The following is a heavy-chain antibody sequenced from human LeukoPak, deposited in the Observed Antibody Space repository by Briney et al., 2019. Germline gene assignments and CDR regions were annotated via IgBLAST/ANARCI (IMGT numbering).Heavy chain of an antibody. CDR3: ARHGPSYYFDY. J-gene: IGHJ4*02. D-gene: IGHD3-16*01. CDR1: KFTFSNYG. CDR2: VSSDGGTK. Sequence: PGRSLRLSCTASKFTFSNYGMQWVRQAPGKGLEWVAVVSSDGGTKYYADSVKGRFTISRDNAKNSLYLQMNSLRTEDTAVYYCARHGPSYYFDYWGQGTLVTVSS. V-gene: IGHV3-30*03.